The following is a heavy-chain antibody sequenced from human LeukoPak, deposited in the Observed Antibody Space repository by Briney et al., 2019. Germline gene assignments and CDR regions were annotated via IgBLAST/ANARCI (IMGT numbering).Heavy chain of an antibody. J-gene: IGHJ3*02. D-gene: IGHD3-10*01. Sequence: SETLSLTCTVSGGSISSYYWSWLRQPAGKGLEWIGRIYTSGSTNYNPSLKSRVTMSVDTSKNQFSLKLSSVTVADTAVYYCATDRVAYYGSGSYYISYAFDIWGQGTMVTVSS. CDR3: ATDRVAYYGSGSYYISYAFDI. V-gene: IGHV4-4*07. CDR2: IYTSGST. CDR1: GGSISSYY.